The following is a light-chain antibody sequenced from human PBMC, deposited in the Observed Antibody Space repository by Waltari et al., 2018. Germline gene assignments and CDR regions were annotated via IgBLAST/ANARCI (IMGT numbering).Light chain of an antibody. Sequence: DIVMTQSPDSLAVSLGERATINCKSSQSVLSSSNNKNYLGWYQEKPGQHPKLLISWAATRESGVPDRFSGSGYGTDFTLTISSLQAEDVAVYYCQQCYSFPYTFGQGTKLEIK. CDR3: QQCYSFPYT. J-gene: IGKJ2*01. V-gene: IGKV4-1*01. CDR2: WAA. CDR1: QSVLSSSNNKNY.